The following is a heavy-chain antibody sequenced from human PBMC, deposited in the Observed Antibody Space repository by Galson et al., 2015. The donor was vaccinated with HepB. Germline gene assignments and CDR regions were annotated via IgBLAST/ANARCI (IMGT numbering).Heavy chain of an antibody. Sequence: SLRLSCAASGFTFTNYYMGWVRQAPGKGLEWVAYINQDGGARFYVDSVRGRFTISRDNADNLLYLQMNSLRVEDTAVYYCARWSLAFDSWGQGTMLTVSS. CDR2: INQDGGAR. V-gene: IGHV3-7*01. CDR1: GFTFTNYY. J-gene: IGHJ3*01. CDR3: ARWSLAFDS.